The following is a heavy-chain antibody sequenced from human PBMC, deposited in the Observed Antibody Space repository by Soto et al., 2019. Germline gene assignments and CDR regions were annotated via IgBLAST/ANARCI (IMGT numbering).Heavy chain of an antibody. CDR2: ISAYNGNR. CDR3: ARGHDSLSGLKFKS. CDR1: GYSFTDFG. V-gene: IGHV1-18*01. J-gene: IGHJ4*02. D-gene: IGHD6-6*01. Sequence: QAQLVQSGSEVKKPGASVKVSCKASGYSFTDFGVNWVRQAPGQGLEWLGWISAYNGNRVYAQSYWGCITMQTHVCKDTSYSELTIRRTADTANYYRARGHDSLSGLKFKSRAQRSPVTVS.